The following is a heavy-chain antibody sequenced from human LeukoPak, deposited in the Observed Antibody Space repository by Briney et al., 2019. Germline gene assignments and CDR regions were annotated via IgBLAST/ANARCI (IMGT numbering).Heavy chain of an antibody. CDR3: ARGGERVTAGTIGGGPRRYYYYCMDV. J-gene: IGHJ6*03. CDR1: GGSFSGYY. CDR2: INHSGST. Sequence: SETLSLTCAVYGGSFSGYYWSWIRQPPGKGLEWIGEINHSGSTNYNPSLKSRVTISVDTSKNQFSLKLSSVTAADTAVYYCARGGERVTAGTIGGGPRRYYYYCMDVWGKGTTVTVSS. V-gene: IGHV4-34*01. D-gene: IGHD1-1*01.